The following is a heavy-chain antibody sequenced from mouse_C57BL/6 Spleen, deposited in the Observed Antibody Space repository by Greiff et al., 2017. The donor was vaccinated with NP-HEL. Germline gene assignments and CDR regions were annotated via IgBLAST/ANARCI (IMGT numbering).Heavy chain of an antibody. V-gene: IGHV1-22*01. CDR1: GYTFTDYN. CDR3: ARSPFITTVPFDD. D-gene: IGHD1-1*01. J-gene: IGHJ2*01. Sequence: VQLQQSGPELVKPGASVKMSCKASGYTFTDYNMHWVKQSHGKSLEWIGYINPNNGGTSYNQKFKGKATLTVNKSSSTAYMELRSLTSEDSAVYYCARSPFITTVPFDDWGQGTTLTVSS. CDR2: INPNNGGT.